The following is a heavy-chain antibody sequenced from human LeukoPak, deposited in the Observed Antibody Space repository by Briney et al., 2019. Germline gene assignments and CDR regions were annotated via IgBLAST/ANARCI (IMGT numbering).Heavy chain of an antibody. CDR2: ISASADAT. D-gene: IGHD1-14*01. Sequence: GGSLRLPCAASGFTYNTFAMNWVRRPPGKGLEWVASISASADATYYADSVRGRFAISRDNSKNVVYLQMNSLSAEDTAEYYCAKEGIGSTATFFDYWGQGILVTVSS. J-gene: IGHJ4*02. CDR1: GFTYNTFA. V-gene: IGHV3-23*01. CDR3: AKEGIGSTATFFDY.